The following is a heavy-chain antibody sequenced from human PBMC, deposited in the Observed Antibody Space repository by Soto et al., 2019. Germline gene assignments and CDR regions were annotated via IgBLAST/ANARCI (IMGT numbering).Heavy chain of an antibody. J-gene: IGHJ5*02. CDR1: GGSISTKY. V-gene: IGHV4-4*08. Sequence: QVQLQESGPGLVKPSETLSLTCTVSGGSISTKYWSWIRQPPGKGLEWIGYISSSGYTNYNASLKSRITISIDTSKIQSSLKLTSVTAADTAVYYCASLHGARFDPWGQGTLVTVSS. D-gene: IGHD4-17*01. CDR2: ISSSGYT. CDR3: ASLHGARFDP.